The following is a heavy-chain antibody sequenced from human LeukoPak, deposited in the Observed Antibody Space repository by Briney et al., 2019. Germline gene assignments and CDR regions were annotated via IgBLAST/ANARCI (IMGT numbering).Heavy chain of an antibody. CDR1: GYNFTSHW. Sequence: GESLKISCKGSGYNFTSHWIGWVRQMSGKGLEWMGIIYPDDSDARYSPSFQGQVTISADKSISTAYLQWSSLNASDAAMYYCARHTQEAFDYWGQGTLVTVSS. V-gene: IGHV5-51*01. CDR2: IYPDDSDA. J-gene: IGHJ4*02. CDR3: ARHTQEAFDY.